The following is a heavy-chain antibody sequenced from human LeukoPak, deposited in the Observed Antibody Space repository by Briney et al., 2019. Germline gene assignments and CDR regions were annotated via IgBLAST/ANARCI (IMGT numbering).Heavy chain of an antibody. J-gene: IGHJ6*03. D-gene: IGHD3-16*02. CDR1: GGSISSYY. Sequence: SETLSLTCTVSGGSISSYYWSWIRQPAGKGLEWIGRIYTSRSTNYNPSLKSRVTMSVDTSKNQFSLKLSSVTAADTAVYYCARSGYDYVWGSYRYSSYYYYYMDVWGKGTTVTVSS. CDR2: IYTSRST. CDR3: ARSGYDYVWGSYRYSSYYYYYMDV. V-gene: IGHV4-4*07.